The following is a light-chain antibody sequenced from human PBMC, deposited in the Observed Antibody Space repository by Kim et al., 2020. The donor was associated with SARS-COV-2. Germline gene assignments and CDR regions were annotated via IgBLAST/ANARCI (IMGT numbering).Light chain of an antibody. V-gene: IGKV3-15*01. CDR2: GAS. J-gene: IGKJ1*01. CDR1: QSISSD. CDR3: QQYSHWRT. Sequence: EIGMTQSPATLSVSPGESATLSCRASQSISSDLAWYQQKPGQVPRLLIYGASTRATGVPARFTGSGSGTEFTLTISSLQSEDFAVYYCQQYSHWRTFGQGTKVDIK.